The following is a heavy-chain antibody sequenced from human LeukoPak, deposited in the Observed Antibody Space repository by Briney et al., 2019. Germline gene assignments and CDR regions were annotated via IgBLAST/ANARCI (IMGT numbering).Heavy chain of an antibody. D-gene: IGHD3-3*01. V-gene: IGHV4-34*01. CDR1: GGSFSGYY. Sequence: SETLSLTCAVYGGSFSGYYWSWIRQPPGKGLEWIGEINHSGSTNYNPSLKSRVTISVDTSKNQFSLKLNSVTAADTAVYYCARPLRVYYDFWSGYNSNWFDPWGQGTLVTVSS. J-gene: IGHJ5*02. CDR3: ARPLRVYYDFWSGYNSNWFDP. CDR2: INHSGST.